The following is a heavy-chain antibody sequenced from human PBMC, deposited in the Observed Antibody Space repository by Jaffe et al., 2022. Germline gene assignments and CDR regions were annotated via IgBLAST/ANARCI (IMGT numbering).Heavy chain of an antibody. V-gene: IGHV3-30*02. J-gene: IGHJ4*02. D-gene: IGHD2-2*01. CDR2: IRYDGSTK. Sequence: QVQLVESGGGVVQPGGSLRLSCAASGFTFSTYGMHWVRQAPGKGLEWVAYIRYDGSTKYYADSVKGRFTISRDNSKNTLNLQMNSLRAEDTAVYYCAKGLGSCSSTSCYFDYWGQGTLVTVSS. CDR3: AKGLGSCSSTSCYFDY. CDR1: GFTFSTYG.